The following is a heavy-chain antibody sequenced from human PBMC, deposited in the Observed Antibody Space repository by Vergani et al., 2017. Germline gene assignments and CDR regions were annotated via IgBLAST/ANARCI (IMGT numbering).Heavy chain of an antibody. CDR2: IYTSGST. CDR3: ARDRGYCSSTSCYTFYYYYMDV. V-gene: IGHV4-61*02. Sequence: QVQLQESGPGLVKPSQTLSLTCTVSGGSISSGSYYWSWIRQPAGKGLEWIGRIYTSGSTNYNPSLKSRVTISVDTSKNQFSLKLSSVTAADTAVYYCARDRGYCSSTSCYTFYYYYMDVWGKGTTVTVSS. D-gene: IGHD2-2*02. CDR1: GGSISSGSYY. J-gene: IGHJ6*03.